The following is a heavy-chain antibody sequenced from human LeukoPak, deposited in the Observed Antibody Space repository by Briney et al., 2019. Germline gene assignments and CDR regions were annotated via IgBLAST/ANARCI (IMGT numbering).Heavy chain of an antibody. V-gene: IGHV1-69*05. CDR1: GGTFSSYA. CDR3: ARGAVIIRYYYYMDV. D-gene: IGHD3-9*01. Sequence: PVKVSCKASGGTFSSYAISWVRQAPGQGLEWMGGIIPIFGTANYAQKFQGRVTITTDESTSTAYMELSSLRSEDTAVYYCARGAVIIRYYYYMDVWGKGTTVTVSS. J-gene: IGHJ6*03. CDR2: IIPIFGTA.